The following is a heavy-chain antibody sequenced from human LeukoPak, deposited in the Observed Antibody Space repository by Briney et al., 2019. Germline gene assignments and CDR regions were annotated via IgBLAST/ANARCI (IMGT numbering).Heavy chain of an antibody. V-gene: IGHV1-46*01. J-gene: IGHJ5*02. D-gene: IGHD3-10*01. CDR1: GYTLTSYF. Sequence: ASVKVSCKASGYTLTSYFMHWVRQAPGQGPEWMGIINPSGGSTTYAQKFQGRVTMTRDTSTTTVYMELSSLRSEDTAVYYCARGYGSGTYYHLWGQGTLVTVSS. CDR3: ARGYGSGTYYHL. CDR2: INPSGGST.